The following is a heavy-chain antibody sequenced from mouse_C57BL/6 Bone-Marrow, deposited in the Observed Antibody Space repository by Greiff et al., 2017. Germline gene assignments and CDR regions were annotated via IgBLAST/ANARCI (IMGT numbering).Heavy chain of an antibody. Sequence: QVQLQQPGAELVKPGASVKMSCKASGYTFTSYWITWVKQRPGQGLEWIGDIYPGSGSTNYNEKFKSKATLTVDTSSSTAYMQRCSLTSEDSAVYYCALRSFAYWGQGTLVTVSA. CDR3: ALRSFAY. V-gene: IGHV1-55*01. CDR2: IYPGSGST. CDR1: GYTFTSYW. J-gene: IGHJ3*01. D-gene: IGHD1-1*01.